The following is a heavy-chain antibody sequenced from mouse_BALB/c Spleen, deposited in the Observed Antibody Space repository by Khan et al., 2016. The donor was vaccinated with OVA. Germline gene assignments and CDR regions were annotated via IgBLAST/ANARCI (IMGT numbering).Heavy chain of an antibody. V-gene: IGHV2-6-7*01. D-gene: IGHD2-10*01. CDR1: GFSLTGYG. CDR3: ARAYYANYREAMDY. Sequence: QMQLEESGPGLVAPSQSLSITCNVSGFSLTGYGVNWVRQPPGKGLEWLGMIWGDGSTDYYSALKTRLSITKDNSKSQASLKMNSLQTDDTARYYCARAYYANYREAMDYWGQGNSVTVSS. CDR2: IWGDGST. J-gene: IGHJ4*01.